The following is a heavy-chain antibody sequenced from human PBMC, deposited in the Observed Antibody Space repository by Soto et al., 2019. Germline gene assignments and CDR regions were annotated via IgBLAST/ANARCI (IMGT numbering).Heavy chain of an antibody. CDR1: GFSFSTYG. V-gene: IGHV3-30*18. Sequence: QIQLVESGGGVVQPGESLRLSCAASGFSFSTYGMHWVRQAPGKGLEWVAVISYDGSNQYYEDSVKGRFTISRDNSKNTLYLQMNSLRPEDTASYYCAKGALGVTWGAFDFWGQGTLVPVSS. CDR3: AKGALGVTWGAFDF. CDR2: ISYDGSNQ. D-gene: IGHD3-10*01. J-gene: IGHJ3*01.